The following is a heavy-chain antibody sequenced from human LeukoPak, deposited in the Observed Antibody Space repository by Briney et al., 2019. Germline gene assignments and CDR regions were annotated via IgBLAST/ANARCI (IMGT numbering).Heavy chain of an antibody. CDR2: LSGGSIST. Sequence: GGSLRLSCVASGFTFSSYTMTWVRQAPGKGLEWVSSLSGGSISTYYADSVRGRFTISRDNSKNTVYLQMNNLRAEDTAVYYCAKLCSAYHSGDYWGQGTLVTVSS. V-gene: IGHV3-23*01. J-gene: IGHJ4*02. CDR1: GFTFSSYT. CDR3: AKLCSAYHSGDY. D-gene: IGHD5-12*01.